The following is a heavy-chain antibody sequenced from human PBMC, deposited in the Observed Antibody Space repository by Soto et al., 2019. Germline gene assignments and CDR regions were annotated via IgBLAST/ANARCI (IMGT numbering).Heavy chain of an antibody. V-gene: IGHV1-46*01. CDR3: ARGIWSGMTYYYYYMDV. Sequence: ASVKVSCKASGYSFSSYYMQWVRQAPGQGLEWMGIINPSGGSTSYAQKFQGRVTMTRDTSTRTVYMELSSLRSEDTAVYYCARGIWSGMTYYYYYMDVWGKGTTVTASS. CDR1: GYSFSSYY. J-gene: IGHJ6*03. CDR2: INPSGGST. D-gene: IGHD3-3*01.